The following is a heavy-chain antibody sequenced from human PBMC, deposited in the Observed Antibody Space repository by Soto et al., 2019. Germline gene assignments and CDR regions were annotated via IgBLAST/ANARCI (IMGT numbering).Heavy chain of an antibody. J-gene: IGHJ5*01. CDR1: GGSTSSSKYY. D-gene: IGHD2-15*01. CDR2: IYFSGIT. V-gene: IGHV4-61*01. Sequence: SEILSLTGTVSGGSTSSSKYYWSWIRQPPGKGVEWIGYIYFSGITNYNPSLQSRTTISVDTSGSQFSLNLVPVTAADTAIYYCARGVALNPFAGHWFDSWGQGTLVTVS. CDR3: ARGVALNPFAGHWFDS.